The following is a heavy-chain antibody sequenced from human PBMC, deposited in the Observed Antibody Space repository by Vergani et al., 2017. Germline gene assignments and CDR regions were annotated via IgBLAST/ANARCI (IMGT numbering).Heavy chain of an antibody. J-gene: IGHJ3*02. CDR1: GFIFQNYT. V-gene: IGHV3-66*02. D-gene: IGHD4-17*01. CDR2: INIGGRT. Sequence: VNLVGSGGGVVQPGRSLRLSCATYGFIFQNYTMHWVRQAPGKGLEWVSTINIGGRTSYADSVKGRLTLTRDDSKNTLHLQMNSLRPEDTAVYYCARGMTTETTDLDGFDIWGQGTMVSVSS. CDR3: ARGMTTETTDLDGFDI.